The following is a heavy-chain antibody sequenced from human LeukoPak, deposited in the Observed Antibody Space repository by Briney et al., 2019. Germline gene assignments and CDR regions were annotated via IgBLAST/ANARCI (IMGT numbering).Heavy chain of an antibody. CDR2: ISSSSSYV. V-gene: IGHV3-21*01. CDR3: ATWLGQQWLGIGPLGI. Sequence: GGSLRLSCAVSGFTFSSYAMSWVRQAPGKGLEWVSSISSSSSYVYYADSVKGRFTISRDNAKNSLYLQMNSLRAEDTAVYYCATWLGQQWLGIGPLGIWGQGTMVTVSS. D-gene: IGHD6-19*01. CDR1: GFTFSSYA. J-gene: IGHJ3*02.